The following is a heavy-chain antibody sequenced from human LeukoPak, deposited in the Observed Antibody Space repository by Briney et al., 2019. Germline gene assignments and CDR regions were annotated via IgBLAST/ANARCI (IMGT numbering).Heavy chain of an antibody. CDR1: GGSISSYY. CDR2: IYTSGST. J-gene: IGHJ6*03. D-gene: IGHD4-17*01. Sequence: SETLSLTCTVSGGSISSYYWSWIRQPAGKGLEWIGRIYTSGSTNYNPSLKSRVTMSVDTSKNQFSLKLSSVTAADTAVYYCARGAVTTSSDRPYYYYYMDVWGKGTTVTISS. V-gene: IGHV4-4*07. CDR3: ARGAVTTSSDRPYYYYYMDV.